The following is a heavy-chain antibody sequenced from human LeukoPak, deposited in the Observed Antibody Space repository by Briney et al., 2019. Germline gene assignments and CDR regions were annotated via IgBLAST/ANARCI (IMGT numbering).Heavy chain of an antibody. CDR2: IYYSGST. Sequence: PSETLSLTCTVSGGSISSSSYYWGWIRQPPGTGLEWIRSIYYSGSTYYNPSLKSRVTISVDTSKNQFSLKLSSVTAADTAVYYCARGVLTGYYYGGSSNAFDIWGQGTMVTVSS. J-gene: IGHJ3*02. V-gene: IGHV4-39*07. D-gene: IGHD3-9*01. CDR3: ARGVLTGYYYGGSSNAFDI. CDR1: GGSISSSSYY.